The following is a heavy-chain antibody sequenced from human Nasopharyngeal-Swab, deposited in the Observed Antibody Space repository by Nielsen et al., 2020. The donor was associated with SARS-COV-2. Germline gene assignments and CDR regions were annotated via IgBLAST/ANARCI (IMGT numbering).Heavy chain of an antibody. V-gene: IGHV4-4*02. CDR2: IYHSGST. CDR3: AKVLWFGELYY. CDR1: GASISSSNW. Sequence: SDTLSLTFAVSGASISSSNWWSWVRQPPGKGLEWLGEIYHSGSTNYNPSLKSRVTISVEKSKNQFSLKLSSVTAADTAVYYCAKVLWFGELYYWGQGTLVTVSS. D-gene: IGHD3-10*01. J-gene: IGHJ4*02.